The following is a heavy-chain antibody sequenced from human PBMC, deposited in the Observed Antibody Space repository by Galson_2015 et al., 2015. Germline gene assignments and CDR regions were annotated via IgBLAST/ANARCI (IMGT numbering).Heavy chain of an antibody. Sequence: GKGLDWMGGFDPEDGETIYAQKFQGRVTMTEDTSTDTAYMELSSLRSEDTAVYYCATTQSGMDAFDIWAKGQWSPSLQ. V-gene: IGHV1-24*01. J-gene: IGHJ3*02. CDR2: FDPEDGET. D-gene: IGHD1-14*01. CDR3: ATTQSGMDAFDI.